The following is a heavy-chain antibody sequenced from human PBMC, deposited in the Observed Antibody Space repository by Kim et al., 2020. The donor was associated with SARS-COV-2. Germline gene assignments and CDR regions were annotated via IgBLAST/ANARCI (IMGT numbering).Heavy chain of an antibody. Sequence: ASVKVSCKASGFTFSDYAMYWVRQAPGQRLEWMGWINAGSGNTRYSQKFQGRVTITWDTSASTAYMDLTSLRFEDTAVYYCARARFGGSFDYWGQGTLVTVSS. J-gene: IGHJ4*02. CDR2: INAGSGNT. CDR1: GFTFSDYA. CDR3: ARARFGGSFDY. D-gene: IGHD3-10*01. V-gene: IGHV1-3*01.